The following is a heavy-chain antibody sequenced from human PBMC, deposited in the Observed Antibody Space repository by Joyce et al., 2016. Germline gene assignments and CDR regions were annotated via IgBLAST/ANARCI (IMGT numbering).Heavy chain of an antibody. Sequence: EVHLVESGGGLVQPGGSLRLSCAASGFTFSSSWMTWVRQVPGKGLEWLANIDQDGSEIYYVDSVKGRFTISRGNAKNSLFLQMHSLRAEDTAVYHCARDWALNYWGQGTLVTVSS. CDR2: IDQDGSEI. D-gene: IGHD7-27*01. CDR1: GFTFSSSW. V-gene: IGHV3-7*03. J-gene: IGHJ4*02. CDR3: ARDWALNY.